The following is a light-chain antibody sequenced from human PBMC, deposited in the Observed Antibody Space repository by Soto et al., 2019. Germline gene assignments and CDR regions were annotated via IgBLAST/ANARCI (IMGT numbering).Light chain of an antibody. J-gene: IGKJ1*01. CDR3: QQYNSYSTT. V-gene: IGKV1-5*03. CDR2: KAS. Sequence: DIQMTQSPSTLSASVGDRVTITCRASQSISSWLAWYQQKPGKAPKLLIYKASSLESGVPSRFSGSGSGTEFTLTISSLQPDDFETYYCQQYNSYSTTFGQGTKVEIK. CDR1: QSISSW.